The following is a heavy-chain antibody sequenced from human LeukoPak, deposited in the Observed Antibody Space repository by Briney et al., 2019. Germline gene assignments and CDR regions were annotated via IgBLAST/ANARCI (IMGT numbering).Heavy chain of an antibody. D-gene: IGHD1-26*01. J-gene: IGHJ4*02. Sequence: GGPLRLSCGASGFIFDTHDMHWVRQAPGKGLEWVAFIRSDGYHTYYADSVKGRFTITRDNYKNTVYLQMNSLRVEDMAVYYCAKPSGSGVDYWGRGTRVTVSS. CDR2: IRSDGYHT. V-gene: IGHV3-30*02. CDR1: GFIFDTHD. CDR3: AKPSGSGVDY.